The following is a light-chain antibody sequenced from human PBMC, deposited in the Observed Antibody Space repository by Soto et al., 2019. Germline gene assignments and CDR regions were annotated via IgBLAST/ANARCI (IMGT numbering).Light chain of an antibody. CDR3: QQYESHSET. CDR2: DGT. CDR1: QSIGSW. V-gene: IGKV1-5*01. J-gene: IGKJ1*01. Sequence: DIQMTQSPSTLSASVGDRVTITCWASQSIGSWLAWHQQKPGKAPKLLIYDGTYLESGVPSRFSGSGSGTGFTLTISSLQPDDSATYYCQQYESHSETFGQGTKV.